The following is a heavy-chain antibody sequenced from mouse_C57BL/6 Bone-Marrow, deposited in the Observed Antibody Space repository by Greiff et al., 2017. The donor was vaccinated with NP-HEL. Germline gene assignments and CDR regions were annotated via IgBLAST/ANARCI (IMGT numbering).Heavy chain of an antibody. CDR3: ARQWIYYDYESAMDY. V-gene: IGHV5-15*01. CDR2: ISNLAYSI. CDR1: GFTFSNYG. D-gene: IGHD2-4*01. Sequence: EVQLVESGGGLVQPGGSLKLSCAASGFTFSNYGMAWVRQAPRKGPEWVAFISNLAYSIYYADTVTGRFTISRENAKNTLYLEMSSLRSEDTAMYYCARQWIYYDYESAMDYWGQGTSVTVSS. J-gene: IGHJ4*01.